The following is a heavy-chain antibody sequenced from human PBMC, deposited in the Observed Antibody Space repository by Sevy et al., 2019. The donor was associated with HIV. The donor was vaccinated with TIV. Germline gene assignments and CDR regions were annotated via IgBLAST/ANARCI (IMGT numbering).Heavy chain of an antibody. CDR1: GFTFRSYS. J-gene: IGHJ5*02. CDR3: TRNGGAFDNGFDP. Sequence: GGSLRLSCAASGFTFRSYSMNWVRQAPGKGLEWVSKISSSGSSIYYADSVKGRFTISRDNAKNSLNLQMNSLRAEDTAVYYCTRNGGAFDNGFDPWGQGTLVTVSS. CDR2: ISSSGSSI. D-gene: IGHD2-8*01. V-gene: IGHV3-48*04.